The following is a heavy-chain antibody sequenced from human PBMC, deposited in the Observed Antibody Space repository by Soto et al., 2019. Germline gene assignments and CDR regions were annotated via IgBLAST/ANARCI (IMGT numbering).Heavy chain of an antibody. V-gene: IGHV3-33*01. CDR1: GFTFSSYG. Sequence: QVQLVESGGGVVQPGRSLRLSCAASGFTFSSYGMHWVRQAPGKGLEWVAVIWYDGSNKYYADSVKGRFTISRDNSKNTLYLQMNSLSAEDTAVYYCARRNTVTTSFGMDVWGQGTTVTVSS. J-gene: IGHJ6*02. CDR2: IWYDGSNK. D-gene: IGHD4-17*01. CDR3: ARRNTVTTSFGMDV.